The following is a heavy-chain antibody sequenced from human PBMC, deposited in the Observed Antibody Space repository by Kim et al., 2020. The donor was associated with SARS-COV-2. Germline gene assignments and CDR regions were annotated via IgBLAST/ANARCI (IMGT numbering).Heavy chain of an antibody. CDR1: GYSFTSYW. V-gene: IGHV5-51*01. CDR2: IYPGDSDT. CDR3: ARHRGHRVGYCSSTSCFLRPDRHYYYGMVV. D-gene: IGHD2-2*01. Sequence: GESLKISCKGSGYSFTSYWIGWVRQMPGKGLEWMGIIYPGDSDTRYSPSFQGQVTISADKSISTAYLQWSSLKASDTAMYYCARHRGHRVGYCSSTSCFLRPDRHYYYGMVVWGQGTSVTVSS. J-gene: IGHJ6*02.